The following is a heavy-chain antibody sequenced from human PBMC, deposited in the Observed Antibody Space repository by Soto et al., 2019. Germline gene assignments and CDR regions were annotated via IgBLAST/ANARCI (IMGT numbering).Heavy chain of an antibody. CDR3: ARDPNSSSSGFQH. V-gene: IGHV1-18*01. D-gene: IGHD6-6*01. Sequence: GESLKISCKASGYTFTSYGISWVRQAPGQGLEWMGWISAYNGNTNYAQKLQGRVTMTTDTSTSTAYMELRSLRSDDTAVYYCARDPNSSSSGFQHWGQGTLVTVSS. CDR1: GYTFTSYG. J-gene: IGHJ1*01. CDR2: ISAYNGNT.